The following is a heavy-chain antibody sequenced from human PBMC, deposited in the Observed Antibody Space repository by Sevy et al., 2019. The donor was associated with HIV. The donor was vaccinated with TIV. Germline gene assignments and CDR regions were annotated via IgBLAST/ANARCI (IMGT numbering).Heavy chain of an antibody. CDR1: GFTFSKYS. D-gene: IGHD3-10*01. Sequence: GGSLRLSCAASGFTFSKYSMSWVRQPPGKGLEWVSTLSFGCGEINYADSVKGRFTISRDNSKSSVYLQMNNLRPEDTAVYYCARDFGGWSSFYYYYYYMDVWGKGTTVTVSS. J-gene: IGHJ6*03. CDR2: LSFGCGEI. CDR3: ARDFGGWSSFYYYYYYMDV. V-gene: IGHV3-23*01.